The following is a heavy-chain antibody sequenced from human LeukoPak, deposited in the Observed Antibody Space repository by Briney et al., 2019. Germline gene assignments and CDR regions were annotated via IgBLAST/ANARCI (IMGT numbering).Heavy chain of an antibody. CDR2: IYYSGST. J-gene: IGHJ4*02. Sequence: PSETLSLTCTVSGGSISSYYWSWIRQPPGKGLKWIGYIYYSGSTNYNPSLKSRVTISVDTSKNQFSLKLSSVTAADTAVYYCARVRYYYDSSGYSYFDYWGQGTLVTVSS. CDR3: ARVRYYYDSSGYSYFDY. D-gene: IGHD3-22*01. CDR1: GGSISSYY. V-gene: IGHV4-59*01.